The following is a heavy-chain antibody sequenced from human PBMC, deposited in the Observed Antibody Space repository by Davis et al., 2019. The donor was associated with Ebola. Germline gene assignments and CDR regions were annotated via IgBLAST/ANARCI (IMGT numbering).Heavy chain of an antibody. CDR3: ARRGTSSWYAGWFDP. J-gene: IGHJ5*02. Sequence: MPSESLSLSCAASGGSISSGGSSCSWFLQPPGKGLECIGYFYHSGTTYYNPSLKSRVTISVDRSKNQFSLKLSSVTAADTAMYYCARRGTSSWYAGWFDPWGHGTLVTVSS. V-gene: IGHV4-30-2*01. CDR1: GGSISSGGSS. D-gene: IGHD6-13*01. CDR2: FYHSGTT.